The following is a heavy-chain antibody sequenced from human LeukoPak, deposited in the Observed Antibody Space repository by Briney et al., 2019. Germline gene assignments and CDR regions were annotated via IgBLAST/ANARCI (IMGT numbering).Heavy chain of an antibody. D-gene: IGHD4-23*01. Sequence: PSETLSLTCTVSGGSVSSGSYYWSWIRQPPGKGLEWIGYIYYSGSTNYNPSLKSRVTISVDTSKNQFSLKLSSVTAADTAVYYCARYYGGNSPPYYYYYGMDVWGQGTTVTVSS. CDR2: IYYSGST. CDR1: GGSVSSGSYY. J-gene: IGHJ6*02. CDR3: ARYYGGNSPPYYYYYGMDV. V-gene: IGHV4-61*01.